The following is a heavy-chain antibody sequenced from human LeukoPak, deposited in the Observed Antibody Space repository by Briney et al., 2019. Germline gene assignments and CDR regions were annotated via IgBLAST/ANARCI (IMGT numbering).Heavy chain of an antibody. V-gene: IGHV3-30*18. CDR3: AKDPARGYYDSSGQGFDY. Sequence: GESLRLSCAASGFTFSSYGMHWVRQAPGKGLEGVAGISYDGSNKYYADSVKGRFTISRDNSKNTLYLQMNSLRAEDTAVYYCAKDPARGYYDSSGQGFDYWGQGTLVTVSS. J-gene: IGHJ4*02. D-gene: IGHD3-22*01. CDR1: GFTFSSYG. CDR2: ISYDGSNK.